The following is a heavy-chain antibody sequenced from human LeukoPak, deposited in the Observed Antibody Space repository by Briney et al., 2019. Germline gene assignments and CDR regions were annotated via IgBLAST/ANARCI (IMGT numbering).Heavy chain of an antibody. CDR1: GYTFTGYY. J-gene: IGHJ6*03. D-gene: IGHD3-16*01. Sequence: VASLKVSCTASGYTFTGYYMHAVRQAPGQRLEWMGWINPHSGGNNYAQKFQGRVTMTRATSISTADMELSRLKSTDTALYYCARRGTYYYYYMDVWGKGTTVTVSS. CDR3: ARRGTYYYYYMDV. V-gene: IGHV1-2*02. CDR2: INPHSGGN.